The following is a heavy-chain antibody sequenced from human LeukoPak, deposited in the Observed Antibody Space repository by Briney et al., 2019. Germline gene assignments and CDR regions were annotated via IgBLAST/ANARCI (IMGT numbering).Heavy chain of an antibody. J-gene: IGHJ4*02. CDR1: GFTVSSNY. Sequence: GRSLRLSCAASGFTVSSNYMSWVRQAPGKGLEWVSVIYSGGSTYYADSVKGRFTISRDNSKNTLYLQMNSLRAEDTAVYYCARDSGGRYYYDSSGYELGYWGQGTLVTVSS. CDR3: ARDSGGRYYYDSSGYELGY. CDR2: IYSGGST. V-gene: IGHV3-66*01. D-gene: IGHD3-22*01.